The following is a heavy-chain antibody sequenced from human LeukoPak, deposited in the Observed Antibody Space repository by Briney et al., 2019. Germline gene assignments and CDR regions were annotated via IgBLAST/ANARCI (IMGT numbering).Heavy chain of an antibody. V-gene: IGHV3-9*01. CDR3: TKAGGRWLQFRSLFDP. Sequence: PGGSLRLSCAASGFTFNDYAMHWVRLAPGKGLEWVSGISWNSDNLDYADSLKGRFIIDKHNAKNSLYLQMNSLRAEDTALYYGTKAGGRWLQFRSLFDPWGQGTLVTVSS. CDR2: ISWNSDNL. CDR1: GFTFNDYA. D-gene: IGHD5-24*01. J-gene: IGHJ5*02.